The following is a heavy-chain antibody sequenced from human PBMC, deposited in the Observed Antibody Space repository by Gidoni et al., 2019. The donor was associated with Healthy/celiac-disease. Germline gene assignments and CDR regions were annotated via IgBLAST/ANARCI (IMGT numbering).Heavy chain of an antibody. J-gene: IGHJ4*02. CDR3: ARDVRYSSSWSHFDF. CDR1: GGSVSNADYY. D-gene: IGHD6-13*01. Sequence: QLHLQESGPRLVRPSETQSLTCTVPGGSVSNADYYWGWIRKSPGKGLEWIGTVYYRGTTYYNPSLKSRVTISPDTSQNQFSLRLSSVTAADTAVYYCARDVRYSSSWSHFDFWGQGTLVTVSS. CDR2: VYYRGTT. V-gene: IGHV4-39*07.